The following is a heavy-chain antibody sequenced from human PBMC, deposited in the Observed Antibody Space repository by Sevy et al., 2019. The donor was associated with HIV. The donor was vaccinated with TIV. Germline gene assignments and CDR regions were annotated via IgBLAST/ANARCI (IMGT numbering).Heavy chain of an antibody. J-gene: IGHJ6*02. V-gene: IGHV3-53*01. D-gene: IGHD2-15*01. CDR2: IHSGGKI. CDR3: AREDIVLGEDNYYGIDV. CDR1: GFSVSSNY. Sequence: GGSLRLSCAASGFSVSSNYMSWVRQAPGKGPEWVSVIHSGGKISYADSVQGGFTISRDNSKNPLYLQMNSLRAEETAVYYCAREDIVLGEDNYYGIDVWGQGTTVTVSS.